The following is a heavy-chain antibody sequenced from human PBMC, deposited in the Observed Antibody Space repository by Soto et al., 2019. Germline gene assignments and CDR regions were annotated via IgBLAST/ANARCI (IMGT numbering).Heavy chain of an antibody. J-gene: IGHJ6*02. CDR1: GGSIKNSGYY. D-gene: IGHD4-4*01. CDR2: ISYSGST. V-gene: IGHV4-31*03. Sequence: QVQLQESGPGLVKPSQTLSLTCTVSGGSIKNSGYYWSWIRQHPEKGLEWIGYISYSGSTDYAPSLKRRVTISVDTSKNQFSLNLTSVTAADTAVYYCGRDAVTKRDFYYYGMDVWGRGTTVTVSS. CDR3: GRDAVTKRDFYYYGMDV.